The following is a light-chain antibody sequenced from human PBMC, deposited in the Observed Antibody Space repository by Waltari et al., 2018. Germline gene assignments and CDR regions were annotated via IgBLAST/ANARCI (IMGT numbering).Light chain of an antibody. V-gene: IGLV6-57*01. CDR1: GGSIASNY. J-gene: IGLJ3*02. CDR2: EDT. Sequence: NFILTQPHSVSESPGKTVTISCTRSGGSIASNYVQWYQQRPGLSPVTVIYEDTQRPSGVPDRFSGSIDSSSNSASLTISGLKTEDEADYYCQSYDSSARLFWVFGGGTKLTVL. CDR3: QSYDSSARLFWV.